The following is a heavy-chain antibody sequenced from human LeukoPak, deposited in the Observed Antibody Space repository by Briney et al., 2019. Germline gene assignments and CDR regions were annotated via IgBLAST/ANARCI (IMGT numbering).Heavy chain of an antibody. CDR2: ISAYNGNT. J-gene: IGHJ5*02. CDR1: GYTFTSYG. V-gene: IGHV1-18*01. CDR3: ARDLGGKFDP. D-gene: IGHD3-16*01. Sequence: ASVKVSCKASGYTFTSYGISWVPQAPGQGLEWMGWISAYNGNTNYAQKLQGRVAMTTDTSTSTAYMELRSLRSDDTAVYYRARDLGGKFDPWGQGTLVTVSS.